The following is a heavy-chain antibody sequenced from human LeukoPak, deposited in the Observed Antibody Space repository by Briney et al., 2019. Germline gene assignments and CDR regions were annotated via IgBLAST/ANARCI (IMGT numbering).Heavy chain of an antibody. V-gene: IGHV4/OR15-8*01. CDR1: GGSISNSNW. CDR3: ARDLAPFDV. J-gene: IGHJ3*01. CDR2: IYHSGGA. Sequence: SETLSLTCVVSGGSISNSNWWSWVRLPPGKGLEWIGDIYHSGGANYNPSLKDRVTISVDKSKNQLSLKLNSVTAADTAVYYCARDLAPFDVWGQGTMVTVSS.